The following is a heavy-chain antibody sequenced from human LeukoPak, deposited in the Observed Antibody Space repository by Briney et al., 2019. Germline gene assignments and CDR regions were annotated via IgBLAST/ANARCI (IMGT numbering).Heavy chain of an antibody. V-gene: IGHV1-2*02. CDR1: GNTFTGYF. CDR3: AKEDEVPLAVTGFDP. D-gene: IGHD1-20*01. Sequence: GASVKVSCRSSGNTFTGYFVHWVRQAPGQGLEWMGWISPKNGGTLYAQKFQGRVTMTRDTSISTVYMELNSLRSGDTAVYYCAKEDEVPLAVTGFDPWGQGTLVTVSS. CDR2: ISPKNGGT. J-gene: IGHJ5*02.